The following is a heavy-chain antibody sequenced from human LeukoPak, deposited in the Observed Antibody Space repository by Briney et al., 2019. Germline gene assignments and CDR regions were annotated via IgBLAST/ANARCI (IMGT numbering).Heavy chain of an antibody. Sequence: GGTLRLSCKASGFIFGDYYMNWIRQAPGKGLEWVSAISGSGGSTYYADSVKGRFTISRDNSKNTLYLQMNSLRAEDTAVYYCARAEDCSSTSCPRAFDIWGQGTMVTVSS. V-gene: IGHV3-23*01. CDR2: ISGSGGST. D-gene: IGHD2-2*01. J-gene: IGHJ3*02. CDR3: ARAEDCSSTSCPRAFDI. CDR1: GFIFGDYY.